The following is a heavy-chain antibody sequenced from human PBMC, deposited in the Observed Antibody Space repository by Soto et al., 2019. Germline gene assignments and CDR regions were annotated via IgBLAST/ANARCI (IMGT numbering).Heavy chain of an antibody. J-gene: IGHJ4*02. Sequence: QVQLVQSGAEVKKPGASVKVSCKASGYTFASYAISWMRQAPGQGLEWMGWISAYNGNTNYAQKLQGRVTMTTDTATSTAYRELRSLRSGDTAVYYCAGDSPPPDYWGQGSLVTVSS. V-gene: IGHV1-18*01. CDR3: AGDSPPPDY. CDR2: ISAYNGNT. CDR1: GYTFASYA.